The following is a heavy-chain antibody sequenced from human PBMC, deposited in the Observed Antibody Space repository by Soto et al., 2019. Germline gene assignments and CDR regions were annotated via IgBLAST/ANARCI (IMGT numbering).Heavy chain of an antibody. CDR3: PRDNYCGAACYSGNFDY. D-gene: IGHD2-21*02. J-gene: IGHJ4*02. V-gene: IGHV3-11*01. Sequence: GGSLRLSCAGSGFTFSDYYMGWIRQAPGKGLEWVSDISGSGGTIDYADSVRGRFTISSDNTKNSLYLQMNSLRDEDTAVYYWPRDNYCGAACYSGNFDYWGQGNPVTVSS. CDR2: ISGSGGTI. CDR1: GFTFSDYY.